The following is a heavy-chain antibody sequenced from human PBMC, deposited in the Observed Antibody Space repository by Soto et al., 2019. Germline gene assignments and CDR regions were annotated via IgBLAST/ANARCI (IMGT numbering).Heavy chain of an antibody. CDR2: MNPNSGNT. V-gene: IGHV1-8*02. CDR3: AGGSMRPTTYYDILTGYSNCYYYGMDV. D-gene: IGHD3-9*01. CDR1: GGTFSSYD. Sequence: ASVKVSCKASGGTFSSYDINWVRQATGQGLEWMGWMNPNSGNTGYAQKFQGRVTMTRNTSISTAYMELSSLRSEDTAVYYCAGGSMRPTTYYDILTGYSNCYYYGMDVWGQGTTVTVSS. J-gene: IGHJ6*02.